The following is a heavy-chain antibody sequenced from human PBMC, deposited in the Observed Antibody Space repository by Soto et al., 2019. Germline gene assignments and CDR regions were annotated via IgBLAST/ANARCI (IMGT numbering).Heavy chain of an antibody. D-gene: IGHD5-18*01. CDR2: IIPIFGTA. CDR3: AGETRGYSYGYDY. CDR1: GGTFSSYA. V-gene: IGHV1-69*13. J-gene: IGHJ4*02. Sequence: SVKVSCKASGGTFSSYAISWVRQAPGQGLEWMGGIIPIFGTANYAQKFQGRVTITADESTSTAYMELSSLRSEDTAVYYRAGETRGYSYGYDYWGQGTLVTVSS.